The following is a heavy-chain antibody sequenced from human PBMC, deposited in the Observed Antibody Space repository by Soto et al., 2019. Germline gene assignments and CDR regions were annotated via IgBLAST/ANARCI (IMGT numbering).Heavy chain of an antibody. CDR1: GYTFTSYD. D-gene: IGHD6-13*01. J-gene: IGHJ5*02. CDR2: MNPNSGNT. Sequence: ASVKVSCKASGYTFTSYDINWVRQATGQGLEWMGWMNPNSGNTGYAQKFQGRVTMTRNTSISTAYMELSSLRSEDTAVYYCARDIAAAGTGVWFDPWGQGTLVTVSS. CDR3: ARDIAAAGTGVWFDP. V-gene: IGHV1-8*01.